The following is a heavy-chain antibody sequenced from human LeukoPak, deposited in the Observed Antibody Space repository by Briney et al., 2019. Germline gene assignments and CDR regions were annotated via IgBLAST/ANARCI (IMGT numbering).Heavy chain of an antibody. V-gene: IGHV3-48*03. J-gene: IGHJ4*02. Sequence: PGGSLRLSCAASGFTFSSYEMNWVRQAPGEGLEWVSYISSSGSTIYYADSVKGRFTISRDNAKNSLYLQMNSLRAEDTAVYYCARVICSGGSCYSFDYWGQGTLVTVSS. D-gene: IGHD2-15*01. CDR3: ARVICSGGSCYSFDY. CDR2: ISSSGSTI. CDR1: GFTFSSYE.